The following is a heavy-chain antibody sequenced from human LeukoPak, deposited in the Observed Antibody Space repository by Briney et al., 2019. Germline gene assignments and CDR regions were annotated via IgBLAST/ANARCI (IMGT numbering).Heavy chain of an antibody. D-gene: IGHD1-26*01. CDR3: ARGMYSGSYFRYEF. V-gene: IGHV1-18*01. CDR1: GYTFTSYG. Sequence: ASVKVSCKASGYTFTSYGITWVRQAPGQGLEWMGWISVYNGDTNYAQTLQARVRMTADTSTSTAYMELRSLRSDDTAIYYCARGMYSGSYFRYEFWGQGTVVTVSS. CDR2: ISVYNGDT. J-gene: IGHJ4*02.